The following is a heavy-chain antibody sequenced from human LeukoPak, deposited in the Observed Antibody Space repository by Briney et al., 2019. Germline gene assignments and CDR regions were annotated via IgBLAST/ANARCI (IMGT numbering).Heavy chain of an antibody. J-gene: IGHJ4*01. V-gene: IGHV4-39*01. CDR1: GGSISSSTYY. CDR3: ARHWGSSSNLVPKY. Sequence: SETLSLTCTVSGGSISSSTYYWGWIRQPPGKGLEWIGSIYNSGNTYFNPSLKSRVTMSVDTSKNQFSLNLSSVTAADTAVYYCARHWGSSSNLVPKYWGQGTLVTVSS. CDR2: IYNSGNT. D-gene: IGHD3-16*01.